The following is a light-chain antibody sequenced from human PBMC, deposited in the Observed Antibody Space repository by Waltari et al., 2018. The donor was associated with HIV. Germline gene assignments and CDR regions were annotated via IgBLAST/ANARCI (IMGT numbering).Light chain of an antibody. CDR3: HSADSSGNYVYV. CDR1: GLHKQI. J-gene: IGLJ1*01. V-gene: IGLV3-25*03. CDR2: KAT. Sequence: YELTQSHSVSVSPGQTARITCSGVGLHKQIADWYQQKPGQAPVLVIYKATERPSGIPERFSGSSSGTTVTLTISGVQAEDEADYYCHSADSSGNYVYVFGTGTKVTVL.